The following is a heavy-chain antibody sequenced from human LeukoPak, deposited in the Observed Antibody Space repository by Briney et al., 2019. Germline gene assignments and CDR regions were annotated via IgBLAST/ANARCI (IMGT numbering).Heavy chain of an antibody. V-gene: IGHV4-39*02. CDR3: ARGLPYYYDSSGYYPD. CDR1: GGSISSSYYY. Sequence: SETLSLTCTVSGGSISSSYYYWGWIRQPPGKGLEWIGTIYYSGSTYYNPSLKSRVTISVDTSKNQFSPKLSSVTAADTAVYYCARGLPYYYDSSGYYPDWGQGTLVTVSS. J-gene: IGHJ4*02. D-gene: IGHD3-22*01. CDR2: IYYSGST.